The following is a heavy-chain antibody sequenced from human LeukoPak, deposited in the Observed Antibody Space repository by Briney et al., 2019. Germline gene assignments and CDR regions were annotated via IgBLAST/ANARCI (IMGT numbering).Heavy chain of an antibody. V-gene: IGHV4-39*07. D-gene: IGHD3-22*01. CDR2: IYYSGST. CDR3: AREAAYYYDSSGYHPFDP. CDR1: GGSISSSSYY. J-gene: IGHJ5*02. Sequence: ASETLSLTCTVSGGSISSSSYYWGWIRQPPGKGLEWIGSIYYSGSTYYNPSLKSRVTISVDTSKNQFSLNLTSVNAADTAVYYCAREAAYYYDSSGYHPFDPWGQGTLVTVSS.